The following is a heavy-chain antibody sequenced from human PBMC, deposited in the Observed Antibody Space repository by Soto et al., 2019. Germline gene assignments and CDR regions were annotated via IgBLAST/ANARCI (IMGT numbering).Heavy chain of an antibody. J-gene: IGHJ5*01. D-gene: IGHD3-16*01. CDR2: ISYDGSNQ. V-gene: IGHV3-30*18. Sequence: GGSLRLSCAASGFTFNNFGMHWVRQPPGKGLEWVAVISYDGSNQYYADSVKGRFTISRDSPKNTVYLQMNSLRADDTALYYCVKDVGWNYVADSWGQGTLVTVSS. CDR1: GFTFNNFG. CDR3: VKDVGWNYVADS.